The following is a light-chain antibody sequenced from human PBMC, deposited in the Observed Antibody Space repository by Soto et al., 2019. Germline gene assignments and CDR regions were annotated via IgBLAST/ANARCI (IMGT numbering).Light chain of an antibody. CDR3: QHTRTTPRT. J-gene: IGKJ1*01. V-gene: IGKV1-39*01. Sequence: DIQMTHSPSPLFASVGDRVTITCRASQGISTFLHWYQQRPGKAPGIIIYGASNLQSGDPSRFSGRGSGTEFSLTISTLQPEDVATYYCQHTRTTPRTFGQGTKVDIK. CDR1: QGISTF. CDR2: GAS.